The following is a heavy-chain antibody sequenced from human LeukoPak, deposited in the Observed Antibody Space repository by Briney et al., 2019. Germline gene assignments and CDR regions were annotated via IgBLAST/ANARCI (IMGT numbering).Heavy chain of an antibody. D-gene: IGHD6-19*01. CDR1: GDSVSSNSAA. V-gene: IGHV6-1*01. CDR2: TYYRSKWYN. CDR3: ASKGYSSGWSRDAFDI. Sequence: SQTLSPTCAISGDSVSSNSAAWNWIRQSPSRGLEWLGRTYYRSKWYNDYAVSVKSRITINPDTSKNQFSLQLNSVTPEDTAVYYCASKGYSSGWSRDAFDIWGQGTMVTVSS. J-gene: IGHJ3*02.